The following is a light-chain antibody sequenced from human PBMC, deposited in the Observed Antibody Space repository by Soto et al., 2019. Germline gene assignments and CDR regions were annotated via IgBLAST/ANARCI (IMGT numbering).Light chain of an antibody. CDR1: SGHSSYI. V-gene: IGLV4-60*02. Sequence: QLVLTQSSSASASLGSSVKLTCTLSSGHSSYIIAWHQQQPGKAPRYLMKLGGSGSFNKGSGVPDRFSGSSSGADRYLTISNLQFEDEADYYCETWDCNTRVFGGGTKLTVL. J-gene: IGLJ3*02. CDR2: LGGSGSF. CDR3: ETWDCNTRV.